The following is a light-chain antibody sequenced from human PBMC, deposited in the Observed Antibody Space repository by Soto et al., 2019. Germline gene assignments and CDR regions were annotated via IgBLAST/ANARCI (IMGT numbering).Light chain of an antibody. CDR3: QERGRWPRAT. Sequence: IQLTQSPSSLSASVGDRVSITCRASQDIKTYLAWYQQERGKAPKLLISGTFTLQSGVPSRFNGSGSGTDFTLNISSLEPEEIAVYYCQERGRWPRATFGGGTKVEMK. CDR2: GTF. CDR1: QDIKTY. V-gene: IGKV1-9*01. J-gene: IGKJ4*01.